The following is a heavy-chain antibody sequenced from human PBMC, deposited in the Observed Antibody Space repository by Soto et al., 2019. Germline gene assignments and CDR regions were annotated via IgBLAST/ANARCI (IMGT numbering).Heavy chain of an antibody. CDR1: GYTFTDFG. CDR2: ISAYTDTP. CDR3: ARVIPGVEAWFDS. Sequence: XSVKVCCTASGYTFTDFGFAWVRRAPGQGLEWMGWISAYTDTPNYAQKFQGRVTMTIDTSTSTAYMDLRSLTSDDTAVYYCARVIPGVEAWFDSWGQGTLVTVSS. D-gene: IGHD2-8*01. V-gene: IGHV1-18*01. J-gene: IGHJ5*01.